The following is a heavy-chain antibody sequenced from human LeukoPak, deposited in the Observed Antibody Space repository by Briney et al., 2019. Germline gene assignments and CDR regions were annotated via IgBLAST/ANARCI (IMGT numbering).Heavy chain of an antibody. CDR2: IYSDNT. CDR1: GFTVSTNS. D-gene: IGHD4/OR15-4a*01. V-gene: IGHV3-53*01. Sequence: GGSLRLSCTVSGFTVSTNSMSWVRQAPGKGLEWVSFIYSDNTHYSDSVKGRFTISRDNSKNTLYLQMNSLRAEDTAVYYCARRAGAYSHPYDYWGQGTLATVSS. J-gene: IGHJ4*02. CDR3: ARRAGAYSHPYDY.